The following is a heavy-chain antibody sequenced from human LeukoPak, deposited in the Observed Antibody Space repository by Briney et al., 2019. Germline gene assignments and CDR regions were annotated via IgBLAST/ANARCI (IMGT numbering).Heavy chain of an antibody. V-gene: IGHV3-30*02. CDR2: IRYDGSNK. CDR1: GFTFSSYS. CDR3: AKDKRYSSSGVDY. Sequence: GGSLRLSCAASGFTFSSYSMHWVRQAPGKGLEWVAFIRYDGSNKYYADSVKGRFTISRDNSKNTLYLQMNSLRAEDTAVYYCAKDKRYSSSGVDYWGQGTLVTVSS. J-gene: IGHJ4*02. D-gene: IGHD6-6*01.